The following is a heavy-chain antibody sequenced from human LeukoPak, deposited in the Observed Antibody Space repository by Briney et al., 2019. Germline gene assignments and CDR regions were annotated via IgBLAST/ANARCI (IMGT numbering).Heavy chain of an antibody. CDR2: IYYSGST. CDR1: GGSISSSSYY. Sequence: SETLSLTCTVSGGSISSSSYYWGWIRQPPGKGLEWIGSIYYSGSTYYNPSLKSRVTISVDTSKNQFSLKLSSVTAADTAVYYCARERGPGIAVAGTDYWGQGTLVTVSS. CDR3: ARERGPGIAVAGTDY. J-gene: IGHJ4*02. D-gene: IGHD6-19*01. V-gene: IGHV4-39*07.